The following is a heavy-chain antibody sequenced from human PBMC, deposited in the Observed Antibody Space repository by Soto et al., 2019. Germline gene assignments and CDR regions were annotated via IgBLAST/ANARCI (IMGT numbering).Heavy chain of an antibody. D-gene: IGHD2-21*01. Sequence: XETLSLTCTVSGGSISSYNWNWIRQPPGQGLEWIGAIYYGGTTTYNPSLRSRVTISVDTSKNQFSLKLSSVTAADTAVYYCARAHSLDVWGQGTTVTVSS. J-gene: IGHJ6*02. CDR1: GGSISSYN. CDR2: IYYGGTT. V-gene: IGHV4-59*01. CDR3: ARAHSLDV.